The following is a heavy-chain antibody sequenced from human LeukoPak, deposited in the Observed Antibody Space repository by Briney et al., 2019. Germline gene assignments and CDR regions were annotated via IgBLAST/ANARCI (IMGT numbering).Heavy chain of an antibody. CDR1: GGSISSGNYY. J-gene: IGHJ4*02. CDR3: ARVGGGYGFYYFDY. Sequence: SQTLSLTCTVSGGSISSGNYYWSWIRQPPGKGLEWIGYIYYSGSTNYNPSLKSRVTISVDTSKNQFSLKLSSVTAADTAVYYCARVGGGYGFYYFDYWGQGTLVTVSS. D-gene: IGHD2-15*01. V-gene: IGHV4-61*01. CDR2: IYYSGST.